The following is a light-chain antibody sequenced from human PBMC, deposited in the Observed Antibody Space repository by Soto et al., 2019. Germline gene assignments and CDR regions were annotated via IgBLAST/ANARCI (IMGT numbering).Light chain of an antibody. CDR1: QRISTY. Sequence: TITCRACQRISTYLNWFQQRPGKAPRLLIYAASTLQTGVSSNFSGSASGTDFTLTITSLQPEDFATYFCHQTYSIPPTFGQGTKVDI. J-gene: IGKJ1*01. CDR3: HQTYSIPPT. V-gene: IGKV1-39*01. CDR2: AAS.